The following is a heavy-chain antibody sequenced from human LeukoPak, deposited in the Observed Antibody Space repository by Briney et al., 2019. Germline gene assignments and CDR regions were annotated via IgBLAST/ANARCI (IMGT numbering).Heavy chain of an antibody. V-gene: IGHV4-59*01. CDR1: GGSISSYY. CDR2: IYYSGST. J-gene: IGHJ3*02. Sequence: SETLSLTCTVSGGSISSYYWSWSRQPPGKGLEWIGHIYYSGSTNYNPSLKSRVTISLDRSKDQFSLKLSSVTAADTAVYYCARPGRGAFDIWGQGTMVTVSS. CDR3: ARPGRGAFDI. D-gene: IGHD3-10*01.